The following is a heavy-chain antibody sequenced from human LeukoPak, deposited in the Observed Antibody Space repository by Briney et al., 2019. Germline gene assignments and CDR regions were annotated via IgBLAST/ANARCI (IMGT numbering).Heavy chain of an antibody. D-gene: IGHD3-10*01. CDR1: GGSFSGYY. CDR2: INHSGST. V-gene: IGHV4-34*01. J-gene: IGHJ4*02. CDR3: ARGPRVNYYGSGSYLLPRPYFDY. Sequence: PSETLSLTCAVYGGSFSGYYWSWIRQPPGKGLEWIGEINHSGSTNYNPSLKSRVTISVDTSKNQFSLKLSSVTAADTAVYYCARGPRVNYYGSGSYLLPRPYFDYWGQGTLVTVSS.